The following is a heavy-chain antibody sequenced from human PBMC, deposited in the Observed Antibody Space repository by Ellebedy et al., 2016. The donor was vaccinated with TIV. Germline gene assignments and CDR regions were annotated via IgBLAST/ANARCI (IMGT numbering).Heavy chain of an antibody. V-gene: IGHV5-51*01. CDR3: ARYYDSSGSFRAYHDGLDV. CDR2: IYPGDSTA. D-gene: IGHD3-22*01. Sequence: PGGSLRLSCRGSGYIFSTYWIAWVRQMPGKGLEWMGYIYPGDSTARYSLSSRGQVTISVDKSIRTVYLQWSSLKASDTAVYFCARYYDSSGSFRAYHDGLDVWGQGTTVTVSS. CDR1: GYIFSTYW. J-gene: IGHJ6*02.